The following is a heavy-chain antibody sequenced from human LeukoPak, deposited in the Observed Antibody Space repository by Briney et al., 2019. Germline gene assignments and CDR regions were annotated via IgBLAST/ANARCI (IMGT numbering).Heavy chain of an antibody. Sequence: GGSLRLSCAVSGITLSNYGMSWVRQAPGKGLEWVAGISDSGGSTNYADSVKGRFTISRDNAKNSLYLQMNSLRAEDTAVYYCARDVGGYCSGGSCYPGDHFDYWGQGTLVTVSS. CDR1: GITLSNYG. V-gene: IGHV3-23*01. CDR3: ARDVGGYCSGGSCYPGDHFDY. CDR2: ISDSGGST. D-gene: IGHD2-15*01. J-gene: IGHJ4*02.